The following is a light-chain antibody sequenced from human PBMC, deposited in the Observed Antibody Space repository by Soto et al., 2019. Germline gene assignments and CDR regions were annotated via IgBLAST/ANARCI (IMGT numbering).Light chain of an antibody. Sequence: DIQMTQSPSSLSASVGDRVTVTCRASQGIGTYLAWYQQKPGKVPELLIYGASTLQSVVPSRFSGSGSGTDFTLTINSLQPEDVATYFCQKYDGAPLSFGPGTKVDIK. V-gene: IGKV1-27*01. CDR2: GAS. CDR1: QGIGTY. CDR3: QKYDGAPLS. J-gene: IGKJ3*01.